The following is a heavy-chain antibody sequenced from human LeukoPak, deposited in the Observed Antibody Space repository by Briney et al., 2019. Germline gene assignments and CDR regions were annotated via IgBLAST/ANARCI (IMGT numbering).Heavy chain of an antibody. J-gene: IGHJ3*02. D-gene: IGHD1-14*01. CDR3: AREIPSTINGFDI. CDR2: FNPNNGDT. CDR1: GYTFTGYY. Sequence: GASVKVSCKASGYTFTGYYMHWLGQAPGQVLEWMGWFNPNNGDTKYAQKFQGRVTMTRDTSISTAYMELSRMTSDDTAVYYCAREIPSTINGFDIWGQGTVITVSS. V-gene: IGHV1-2*02.